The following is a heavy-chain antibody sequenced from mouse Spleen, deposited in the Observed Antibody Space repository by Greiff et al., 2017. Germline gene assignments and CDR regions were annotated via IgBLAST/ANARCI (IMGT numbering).Heavy chain of an antibody. D-gene: IGHD1-1*01. Sequence: EVQLQQSGGGLVQPGGSRKLSCAASGFTFSSFGMHWVRQAPEKGLEWVAYISSGSSTIYYADTVKGRFTISRDNPKNTLFLQMTSLRSEDTAMYYCARLLRSFAYWGQGTLVTVSA. CDR2: ISSGSSTI. CDR3: ARLLRSFAY. J-gene: IGHJ3*01. V-gene: IGHV5-17*02. CDR1: GFTFSSFG.